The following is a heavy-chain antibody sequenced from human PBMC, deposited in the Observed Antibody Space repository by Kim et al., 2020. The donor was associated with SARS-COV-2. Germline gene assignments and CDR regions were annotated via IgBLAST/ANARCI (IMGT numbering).Heavy chain of an antibody. V-gene: IGHV3-33*06. D-gene: IGHD6-13*01. J-gene: IGHJ3*02. CDR1: GFTFSSYG. CDR2: IWYDGSNK. Sequence: GGSLRLSCAASGFTFSSYGMHWVRQAPGKGLEWVAVIWYDGSNKYYADSVKGRFTISRDNSKNTLYLQMNSLRAEDTAVYYCAKDIAAAGTDAFDIWGQGTMVTVSS. CDR3: AKDIAAAGTDAFDI.